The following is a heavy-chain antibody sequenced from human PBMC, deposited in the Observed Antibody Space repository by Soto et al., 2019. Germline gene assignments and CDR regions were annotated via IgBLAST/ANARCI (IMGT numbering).Heavy chain of an antibody. V-gene: IGHV1-3*01. D-gene: IGHD7-27*01. CDR3: ARDTGDGTFDF. Sequence: ASVKVSCKASGYTFSSYAMHWVRQAPGQRLEWMGWINAGYGNTKSSQKFQDRVTISRDTSASAAYMELTSLRSEDTAVYYCARDTGDGTFDFWGQGTLVTVSS. CDR1: GYTFSSYA. J-gene: IGHJ4*02. CDR2: INAGYGNT.